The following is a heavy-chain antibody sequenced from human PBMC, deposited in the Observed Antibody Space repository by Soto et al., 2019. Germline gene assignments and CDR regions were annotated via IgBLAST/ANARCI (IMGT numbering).Heavy chain of an antibody. J-gene: IGHJ4*02. CDR2: ISYDGSKK. D-gene: IGHD6-13*01. Sequence: QVQLVESGGGVVQPGRSLRLSCAACGFTFSSYAMHWVRQAPGKGLEWVAVISYDGSKKYYADSVKGRFTISRDNSKNTLYLQMNSLRAEDTAVYYCASPPIAAAGTGWGQGTLVTVSS. CDR3: ASPPIAAAGTG. V-gene: IGHV3-30-3*01. CDR1: GFTFSSYA.